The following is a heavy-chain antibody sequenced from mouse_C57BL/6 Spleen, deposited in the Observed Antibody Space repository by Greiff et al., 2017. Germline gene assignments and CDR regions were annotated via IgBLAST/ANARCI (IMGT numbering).Heavy chain of an antibody. CDR3: TSLITTVVAPEYFDV. Sequence: VQLQQSGAELVRPGASVTLSCKASGYTFTDYEMHWVKQTPVHGLEWIGAFDPETGGTASNQKFKGKAILTADKSSSTAYMELRSLTSEDSAVYYCTSLITTVVAPEYFDVWGTGTTVTVSS. CDR1: GYTFTDYE. CDR2: FDPETGGT. V-gene: IGHV1-15*01. J-gene: IGHJ1*03. D-gene: IGHD1-1*01.